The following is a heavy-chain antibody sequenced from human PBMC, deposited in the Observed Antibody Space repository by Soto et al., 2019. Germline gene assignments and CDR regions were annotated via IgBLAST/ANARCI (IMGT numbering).Heavy chain of an antibody. Sequence: QVHLVQSGAEVKKPGASVKVSCKGSGYGFTTYGITWVRQAPGQGLEWMAWISAHNGNTNYAQKVQGRVTVTRDTSTRTAYMELRRLRYDDTAVYYCARGRYGDYWGQGARVTVSS. J-gene: IGHJ4*02. V-gene: IGHV1-18*01. D-gene: IGHD1-1*01. CDR3: ARGRYGDY. CDR2: ISAHNGNT. CDR1: GYGFTTYG.